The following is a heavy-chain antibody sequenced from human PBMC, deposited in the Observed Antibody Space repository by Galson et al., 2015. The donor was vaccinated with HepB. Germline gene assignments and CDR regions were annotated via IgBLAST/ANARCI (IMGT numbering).Heavy chain of an antibody. Sequence: SLRLSCAASGFTFSSYAMSWVRQAPGKGLEWVSAISGSGSSTYYADSVKGRFTISRDNSKNTLYLQMNSLRAEDTAVYYCAKAPVKAGAFDYWGQGTLVTVSS. CDR2: ISGSGSST. CDR1: GFTFSSYA. CDR3: AKAPVKAGAFDY. J-gene: IGHJ4*02. V-gene: IGHV3-23*01. D-gene: IGHD3-10*01.